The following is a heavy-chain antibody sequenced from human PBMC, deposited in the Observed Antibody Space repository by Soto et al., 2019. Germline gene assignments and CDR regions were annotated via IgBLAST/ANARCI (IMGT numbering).Heavy chain of an antibody. CDR1: GYTFTGYY. D-gene: IGHD2-2*01. CDR2: INPNSGGT. Sequence: ASVKFSCKASGYTFTGYYMHWVRQAPGQGLEWMGWINPNSGGTNYAQKFQGRVTMTRDTSISTAYMELSRLRSDDTAVYYCARTVAPIGYCSSTSCQDMNYWGQGTLVTVSS. J-gene: IGHJ4*02. V-gene: IGHV1-2*02. CDR3: ARTVAPIGYCSSTSCQDMNY.